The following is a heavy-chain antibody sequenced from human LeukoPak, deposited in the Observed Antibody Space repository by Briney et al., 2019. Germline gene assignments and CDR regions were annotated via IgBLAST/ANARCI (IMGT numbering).Heavy chain of an antibody. V-gene: IGHV3-23*01. CDR3: AKGSVYSGSSYWYYFDY. CDR1: GFTFSSYA. CDR2: ISGSGGST. D-gene: IGHD1-26*01. Sequence: GGSLRLSCAASGFTFSSYAMSWVRQAPGKGLEWVSAISGSGGSTYYADSVKGRFTISRDNSKNTLYLQMNSLRAEDTAVYYCAKGSVYSGSSYWYYFDYWGQGTLVTVSS. J-gene: IGHJ4*02.